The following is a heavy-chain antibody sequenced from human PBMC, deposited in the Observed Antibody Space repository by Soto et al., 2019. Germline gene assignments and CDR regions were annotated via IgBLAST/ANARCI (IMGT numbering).Heavy chain of an antibody. D-gene: IGHD6-13*01. V-gene: IGHV3-48*01. J-gene: IGHJ5*02. Sequence: GGSLRLSCAASGFTFSSLSMNWVRQATGKGLEWVSYISSSSSTIYYADSVKGRFTISRDNAKNSLYLQMNSLRAEDTAVYYCARHPERIAQIGWFDPWGQGTLVTVSS. CDR3: ARHPERIAQIGWFDP. CDR1: GFTFSSLS. CDR2: ISSSSSTI.